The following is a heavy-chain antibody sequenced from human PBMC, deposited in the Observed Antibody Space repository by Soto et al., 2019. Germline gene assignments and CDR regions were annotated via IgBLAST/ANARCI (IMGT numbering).Heavy chain of an antibody. CDR2: ISYDGSNK. V-gene: IGHV3-30-3*01. CDR3: ARAPGDYDFWSGYNYYYYGMDV. CDR1: GFTFSSYA. Sequence: QVQLVESGGGVVQPGRSLRLSCAASGFTFSSYAMHWVRQAPGKGLEWVAVISYDGSNKYYADSVKGRFTISRDNSKNTLYLQMNSLRAEDTAVYYCARAPGDYDFWSGYNYYYYGMDVWGQGTTVTVSS. D-gene: IGHD3-3*01. J-gene: IGHJ6*02.